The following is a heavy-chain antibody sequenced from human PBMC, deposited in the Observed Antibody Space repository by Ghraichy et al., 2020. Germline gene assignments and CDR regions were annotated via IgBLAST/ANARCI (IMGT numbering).Heavy chain of an antibody. Sequence: SETLSLTCTVSGGSISSSSYYWGWIRQPPGKGLEWIGSIYYSGSTYYNPSLKSRVTISVDTSKNQFSLKLSSVTAADTAVYYCARTTEHGMDVWGQGTTVTVSS. D-gene: IGHD1-1*01. CDR2: IYYSGST. J-gene: IGHJ6*02. V-gene: IGHV4-39*01. CDR1: GGSISSSSYY. CDR3: ARTTEHGMDV.